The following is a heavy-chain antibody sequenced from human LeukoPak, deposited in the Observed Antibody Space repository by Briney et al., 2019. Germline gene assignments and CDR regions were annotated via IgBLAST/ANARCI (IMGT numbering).Heavy chain of an antibody. J-gene: IGHJ5*02. V-gene: IGHV4-59*08. Sequence: SETLSLTCTVAGGSISSYYWSWIRQPPGKGLGWMGYIYYSGSTNYNPSLKSRVTISVATSKNQFSLKLSSVTAADTAVYYCARRDSSSSFHPWGQGTLVTVSS. CDR2: IYYSGST. D-gene: IGHD6-6*01. CDR3: ARRDSSSSFHP. CDR1: GGSISSYY.